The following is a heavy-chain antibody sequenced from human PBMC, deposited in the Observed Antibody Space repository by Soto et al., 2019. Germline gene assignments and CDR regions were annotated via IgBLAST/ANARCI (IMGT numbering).Heavy chain of an antibody. CDR1: GFTFSSYG. J-gene: IGHJ6*02. CDR3: AKEGITFGGVIPYGMDV. D-gene: IGHD3-16*01. V-gene: IGHV3-30*18. Sequence: QVQLVESGGGVVQPGRSLRLSCAASGFTFSSYGMHWVRQAPDKGLEWVAVISYDGSNKYYADSVKGRFTISRDNSKNTLYLQMNSLRAEDTAVYYCAKEGITFGGVIPYGMDVWGQGTTVTVSS. CDR2: ISYDGSNK.